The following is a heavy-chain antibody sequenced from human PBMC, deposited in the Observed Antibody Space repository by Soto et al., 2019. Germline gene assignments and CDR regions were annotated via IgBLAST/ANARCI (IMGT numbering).Heavy chain of an antibody. V-gene: IGHV4-4*02. J-gene: IGHJ5*02. CDR1: GASIGSGGW. D-gene: IGHD2-8*02. CDR3: ARHEGWTGPDQ. CDR2: IFHDGNT. Sequence: SETLSLTCAVSGASIGSGGWWSWVRQPPGKGLEWIAEIFHDGNTNYSPSLKSRVTISVDKSQNQFSLNVYSVTAADTAVYYCARHEGWTGPDQWGQGTLVTVSP.